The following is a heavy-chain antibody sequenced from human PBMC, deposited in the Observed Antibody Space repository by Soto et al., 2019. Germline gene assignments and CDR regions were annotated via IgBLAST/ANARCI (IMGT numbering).Heavy chain of an antibody. CDR3: ARDPGR. CDR2: IYHSGST. CDR1: GGSISSGGYS. J-gene: IGHJ4*02. V-gene: IGHV4-30-2*01. Sequence: SETLSLXCAVSGGSISSGGYSWSWIRQPPGKGLEWIGYIYHSGSTYYNPSLKSRVTISVDRSKNQFSLKLSSVTAADTAVYYCARDPGRWGQGTLVTVSS.